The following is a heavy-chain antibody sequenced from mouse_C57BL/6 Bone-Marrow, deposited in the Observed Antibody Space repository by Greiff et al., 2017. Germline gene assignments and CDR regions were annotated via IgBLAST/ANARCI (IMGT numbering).Heavy chain of an antibody. J-gene: IGHJ1*03. D-gene: IGHD1-1*01. V-gene: IGHV1-50*01. CDR3: ARNYYGSSHWYFAV. CDR2: IDPSDSYT. CDR1: GYTFTSYW. Sequence: QVQLQQPVAELVKPGASVKLSCKASGYTFTSYWMQWVKQRPGQGLEWIGEIDPSDSYTNYNPKFKGKATLTVDTSSSTAYMPLSSLPSDGSAVYYCARNYYGSSHWYFAVWGTGTTVTVSS.